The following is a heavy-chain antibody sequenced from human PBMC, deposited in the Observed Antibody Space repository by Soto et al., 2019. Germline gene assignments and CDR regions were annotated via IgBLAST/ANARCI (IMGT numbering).Heavy chain of an antibody. CDR3: TTDPNYYDSSGYYRVFDY. V-gene: IGHV3-15*01. Sequence: GGSLRLSCAASGFTFSNAWMSWVRQAPGKGLEWVGRIKSKTDGGTTDYAAPVKGRFTISRDDSKNTLYLQMNSLKTEDTAVYYCTTDPNYYDSSGYYRVFDYWGQGTLVTVSS. D-gene: IGHD3-22*01. CDR1: GFTFSNAW. CDR2: IKSKTDGGTT. J-gene: IGHJ4*02.